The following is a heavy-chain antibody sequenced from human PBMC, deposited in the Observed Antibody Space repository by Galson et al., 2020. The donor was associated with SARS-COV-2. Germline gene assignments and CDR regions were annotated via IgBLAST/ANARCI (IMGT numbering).Heavy chain of an antibody. CDR3: ARQRRTYCGTADCYDGDF. CDR1: GYSFSGYW. CDR2: IDPGDSET. Sequence: GESLKISCEASGYSFSGYWIGWVRQRPGKGLEWMGAIDPGDSETKYSPSFQGQVTISADRSISIAYLQWSSLKASDTAMYFCARQRRTYCGTADCYDGDFWGQGTLVTVSS. V-gene: IGHV5-51*01. D-gene: IGHD2-21*01. J-gene: IGHJ4*02.